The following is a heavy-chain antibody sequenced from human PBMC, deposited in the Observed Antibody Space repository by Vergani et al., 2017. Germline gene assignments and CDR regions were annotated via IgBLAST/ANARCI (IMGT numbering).Heavy chain of an antibody. Sequence: QVQLVQSGAEVKKPGASVTVSCKASGYTFTSYAMHWVRQAPGQRLEWMGWINAGNGNTKYSQKFQGRVTITRDTSASTAYMELSSLRSEDTAVYYCARGPPHGGGDYWGQGTLVTVSS. V-gene: IGHV1-3*01. D-gene: IGHD3-10*01. J-gene: IGHJ4*02. CDR2: INAGNGNT. CDR3: ARGPPHGGGDY. CDR1: GYTFTSYA.